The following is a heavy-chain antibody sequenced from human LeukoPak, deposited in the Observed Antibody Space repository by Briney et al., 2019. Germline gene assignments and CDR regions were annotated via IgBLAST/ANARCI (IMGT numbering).Heavy chain of an antibody. CDR1: GFTFISYG. CDR2: ISYDGSNK. CDR3: AREGPLYCSGGSCYDY. D-gene: IGHD2-15*01. V-gene: IGHV3-30*03. J-gene: IGHJ4*02. Sequence: LGGSLRLSCAASGFTFISYGMHWVRQAPGKGLEWVAVISYDGSNKYYADSVKGQFTISRDNSKNTLYLQMNSLRAEDTAVYYCAREGPLYCSGGSCYDYWGQGTLVTVSS.